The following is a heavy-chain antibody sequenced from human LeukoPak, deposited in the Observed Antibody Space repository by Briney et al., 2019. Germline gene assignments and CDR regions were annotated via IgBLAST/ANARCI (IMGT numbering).Heavy chain of an antibody. J-gene: IGHJ5*02. CDR1: GGSISSGGYY. CDR3: AREVVVPAALDKYNWFDP. V-gene: IGHV4-30-2*01. CDR2: IYHSGST. D-gene: IGHD2-2*01. Sequence: SETLSLTCTVSGGSISSGGYYWSWIRQPPGKGLEWIGYIYHSGSTYYNPSLKSRVTISVDRSKNQFSLKLSSVTAADTAVYYCAREVVVPAALDKYNWFDPWGQGTLVTVSS.